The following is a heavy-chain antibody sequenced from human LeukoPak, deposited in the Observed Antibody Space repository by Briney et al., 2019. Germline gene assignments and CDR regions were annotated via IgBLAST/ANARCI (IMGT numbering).Heavy chain of an antibody. CDR2: INSDGSST. J-gene: IGHJ6*04. CDR1: GFTFSSYW. V-gene: IGHV3-74*01. D-gene: IGHD3-9*01. CDR3: ARENYGYFDWLSYYYYGMDV. Sequence: GGSLRLSCAASGFTFSSYWMHRVRQAPGKGLVWVSRINSDGSSTSYADSVKGRFTISRDNAKNTLYLQMNSLRAEDTAVYYCARENYGYFDWLSYYYYGMDVWGKGTTVTVSS.